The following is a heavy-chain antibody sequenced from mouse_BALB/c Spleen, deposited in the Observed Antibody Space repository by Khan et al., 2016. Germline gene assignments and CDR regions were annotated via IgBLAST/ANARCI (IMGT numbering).Heavy chain of an antibody. CDR1: GYAFTNYL. D-gene: IGHD1-1*01. J-gene: IGHJ2*01. Sequence: QVQLQQSGAELVRPGTSVKVSCKAAGYAFTNYLIEWVKQRPGQGLEWIGVINPGSGGTNYNEKFKGKATLTADKSSSTTYMQLSSLTSDDSAVYFWARREGSDGWGYWGQGTTLTVSS. V-gene: IGHV1-54*01. CDR3: ARREGSDGWGY. CDR2: INPGSGGT.